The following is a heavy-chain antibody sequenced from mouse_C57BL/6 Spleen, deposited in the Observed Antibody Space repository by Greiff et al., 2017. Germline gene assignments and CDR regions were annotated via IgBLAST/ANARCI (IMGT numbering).Heavy chain of an antibody. D-gene: IGHD1-1*01. CDR2: IDPSDSAT. V-gene: IGHV1-52*01. CDR1: GYTFTSYW. Sequence: QVHVKQPGAELVRPGSSVKLSCKASGYTFTSYWMHWVKQRPIQGLEWIGNIDPSDSATHYNQTFKDKATLTVDKSSSTTYMQLSSLTSEDSAVYYCARGPFYYGSIDYWGQGTTLTVSS. CDR3: ARGPFYYGSIDY. J-gene: IGHJ2*01.